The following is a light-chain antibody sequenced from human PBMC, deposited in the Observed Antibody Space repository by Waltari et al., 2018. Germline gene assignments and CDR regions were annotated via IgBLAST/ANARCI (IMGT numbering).Light chain of an antibody. CDR3: SSYTTSSAPGV. V-gene: IGLV2-14*01. CDR1: DRDVGVYDF. Sequence: QSALTQPASVSGSPGQSITLSCSGTDRDVGVYDFVSWYQQHPGKAPHLIIYEVSNRPSGISNRFSASKSGNTASLTISGLQAEDEADYYCSSYTTSSAPGVFGTGTRVTVL. J-gene: IGLJ1*01. CDR2: EVS.